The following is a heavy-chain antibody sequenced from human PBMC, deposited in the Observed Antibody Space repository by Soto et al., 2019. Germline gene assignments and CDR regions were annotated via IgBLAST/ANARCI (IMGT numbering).Heavy chain of an antibody. CDR1: GYSFTSHW. Sequence: GESLKISCKGSGYSFTSHWIGWVRQMPGEGLEWMGIIYPSDSDTRYSPSFQGQVTISADMSISTAYLQWSSLKASDTAIYYCARGYCSSTSCYLSRLDYWGQGTLVTVAS. CDR2: IYPSDSDT. J-gene: IGHJ4*02. D-gene: IGHD2-2*01. CDR3: ARGYCSSTSCYLSRLDY. V-gene: IGHV5-51*01.